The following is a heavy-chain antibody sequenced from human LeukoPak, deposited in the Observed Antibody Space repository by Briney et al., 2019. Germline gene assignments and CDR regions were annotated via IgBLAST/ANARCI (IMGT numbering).Heavy chain of an antibody. J-gene: IGHJ4*02. V-gene: IGHV3-74*01. CDR1: GFTFSDTW. Sequence: GGSLRLSCAAPGFTFSDTWMHRVRQAPGEGLVWVSRIRSDGSDTRYAESVKGRFTISRDNAKNTLYLQMNSLRAEDTAVCYCARDWFHAIDYWGQGTLVTVSS. CDR3: ARDWFHAIDY. D-gene: IGHD2/OR15-2a*01. CDR2: IRSDGSDT.